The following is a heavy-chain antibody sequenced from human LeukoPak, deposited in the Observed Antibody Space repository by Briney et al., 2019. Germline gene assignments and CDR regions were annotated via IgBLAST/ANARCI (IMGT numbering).Heavy chain of an antibody. CDR2: IYYSGST. CDR1: GGSISSYY. V-gene: IGHV4-59*01. D-gene: IGHD3-22*01. Sequence: SETLSLACTVSGGSISSYYWSWIRQPPGKGLEWIGYIYYSGSTNYNPSLKSRVTISVDTSKNQFSLKLSSVTAADTAVYYCARERTQPYDSSGYYYPYYFDYWGQGTLVTVSS. CDR3: ARERTQPYDSSGYYYPYYFDY. J-gene: IGHJ4*02.